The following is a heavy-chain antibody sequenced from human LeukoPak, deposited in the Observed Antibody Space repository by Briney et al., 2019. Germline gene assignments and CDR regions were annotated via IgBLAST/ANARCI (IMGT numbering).Heavy chain of an antibody. CDR1: GGSFSGYY. CDR3: ARVAAAGDYYFDY. D-gene: IGHD6-13*01. V-gene: IGHV4-34*01. Sequence: PSETLSLTCAVYGGSFSGYYWSWIRQPPGKGLEWIGEINHSGSTYYDPSLKSRVTISVDTSKNQFSLKLYSVTAADTAVYYCARVAAAGDYYFDYWGQGTLVTVSS. CDR2: INHSGST. J-gene: IGHJ4*02.